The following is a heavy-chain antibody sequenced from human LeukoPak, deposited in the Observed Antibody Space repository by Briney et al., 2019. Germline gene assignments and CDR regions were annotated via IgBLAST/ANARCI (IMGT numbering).Heavy chain of an antibody. CDR2: ISGEGDRT. J-gene: IGHJ5*02. CDR1: GFTFRSYE. CDR3: AKDRGYEVVFDP. D-gene: IGHD5-12*01. V-gene: IGHV3-43*02. Sequence: PGGSLRLSCAASGFTFRSYEMNWVRQAPGKGLEWVCLISGEGDRTSYADSVKGRFTISRDNDKNSLYLQMNSLRIEDTALYYCAKDRGYEVVFDPWGQGTLVAVSS.